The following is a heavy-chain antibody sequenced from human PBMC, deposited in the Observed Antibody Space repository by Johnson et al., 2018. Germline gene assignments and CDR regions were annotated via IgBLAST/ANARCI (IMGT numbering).Heavy chain of an antibody. J-gene: IGHJ6*02. CDR1: GFTFDDYA. V-gene: IGHV3-9*01. CDR2: ISWNSGSI. Sequence: VQLVESGGGLVQPGRSLRLSCAASGFTFDDYAMHWVRQAPGKGLEWVSGISWNSGSIGYADSVKGRFTISRDNSKNSLYLQMNSLRTEDTALYYCAKDEGLSRTYYYYGMDVWGQGTTVTVSS. CDR3: AKDEGLSRTYYYYGMDV.